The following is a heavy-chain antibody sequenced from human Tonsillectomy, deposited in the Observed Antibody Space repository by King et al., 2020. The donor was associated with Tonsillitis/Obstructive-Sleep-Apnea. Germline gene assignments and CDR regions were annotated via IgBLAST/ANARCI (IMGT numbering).Heavy chain of an antibody. D-gene: IGHD2-2*01. V-gene: IGHV3-23*04. J-gene: IGHJ4*02. CDR3: AKEGGHRLPFDY. CDR1: GFTFSSYG. CDR2: ISGDGGTT. Sequence: VQLVESGGGLVQPGGSLRLSCAASGFTFSSYGMNWVRQAPGKGLEWVSAISGDGGTTYYADSVKGRFTISRDNSKNTLYLHMNSLRGEDTAIYYGAKEGGHRLPFDYWGQGTLVTVSS.